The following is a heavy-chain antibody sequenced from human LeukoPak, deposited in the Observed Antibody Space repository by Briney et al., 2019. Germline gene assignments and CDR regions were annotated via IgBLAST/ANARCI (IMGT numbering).Heavy chain of an antibody. V-gene: IGHV4-4*02. J-gene: IGHJ4*02. CDR2: IYHSGST. CDR3: ARVNDYGDYVDFDY. D-gene: IGHD4-17*01. CDR1: GGSISSSNW. Sequence: SETLSLTCTVSGGSISSSNWWSWVRQPPGKGLEWIGEIYHSGSTNYNPSLKSRVTISVDKSKNQFSLKLSSVTAADTAVYYCARVNDYGDYVDFDYWGQGTLVTVSS.